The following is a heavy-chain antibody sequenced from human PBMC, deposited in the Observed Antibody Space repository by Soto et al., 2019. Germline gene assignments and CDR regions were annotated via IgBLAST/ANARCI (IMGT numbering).Heavy chain of an antibody. D-gene: IGHD3-10*01. Sequence: VQLMQSGAEVKQPGSSVKVSCKASGGTFSSHSINWVRQAPGQGLEWMGGINTLFGTANNAQNFQGSVTTTADQSPRTAYMGLNSVSSDDTALYYCAREYKILWFGRSERGKNWFGPWGQGTQVIVSS. CDR1: GGTFSSHS. CDR2: INTLFGTA. J-gene: IGHJ5*02. CDR3: AREYKILWFGRSERGKNWFGP. V-gene: IGHV1-69*01.